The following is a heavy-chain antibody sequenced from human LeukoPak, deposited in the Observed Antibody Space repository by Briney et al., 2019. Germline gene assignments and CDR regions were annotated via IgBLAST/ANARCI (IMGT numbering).Heavy chain of an antibody. CDR3: ASSWVRGVTPFDY. Sequence: ASVKVSCKASGYTFTSYGISWVRQAPGQGLEWMGIINPSGGSTSYAQKFQGRVTMTRDTSTSTVYMELSSLRSEDTAVYYCASSWVRGVTPFDYWGQGTLVTVSS. V-gene: IGHV1-46*01. J-gene: IGHJ4*02. CDR2: INPSGGST. CDR1: GYTFTSYG. D-gene: IGHD3-10*01.